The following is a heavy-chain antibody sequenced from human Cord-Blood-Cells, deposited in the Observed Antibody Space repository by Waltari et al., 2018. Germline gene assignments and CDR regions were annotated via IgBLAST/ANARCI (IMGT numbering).Heavy chain of an antibody. Sequence: QLQLQESGPGLVKPSETLSLTCTVSGGSISSSSYYWGWIRQPPGKGLEWIGSIYYSGSTYDNPSLKSRVTRSVDTSKNQFSLKLSSVTAADTAVYYCASPSRGHHLYYFDYWGQGTLVTVSS. CDR1: GGSISSSSYY. CDR2: IYYSGST. J-gene: IGHJ4*02. V-gene: IGHV4-39*01. CDR3: ASPSRGHHLYYFDY.